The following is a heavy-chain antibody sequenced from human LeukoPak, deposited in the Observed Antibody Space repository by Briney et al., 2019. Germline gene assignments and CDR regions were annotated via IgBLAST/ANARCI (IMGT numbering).Heavy chain of an antibody. V-gene: IGHV3-53*01. CDR1: GFTVSSNY. CDR2: IYSGDST. D-gene: IGHD5-24*01. CDR3: ARVPDGYNLGTYFDP. Sequence: GGSLRLSCAASGFTVSSNYMNWVRQAPGKGLEWVSVIYSGDSTYYADSVKGRFTISRDNSKNTLYLQMNSLRAEDTAVYYCARVPDGYNLGTYFDPWGQGTLVTVSS. J-gene: IGHJ5*02.